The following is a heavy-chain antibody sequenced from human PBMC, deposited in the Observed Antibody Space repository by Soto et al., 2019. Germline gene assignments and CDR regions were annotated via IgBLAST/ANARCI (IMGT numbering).Heavy chain of an antibody. Sequence: QVQLVESGGGVVQPGRSLRLSCAASGFTFSSYAMHWVRQAPGKGLEWVAVISYDGSNKYYADSVKGRFTISRDNSKNTLYLQMNSLRAEDRAVYYCARDSSAVAGSAGYFDLWGRGTLVTVSS. J-gene: IGHJ2*01. CDR3: ARDSSAVAGSAGYFDL. CDR2: ISYDGSNK. D-gene: IGHD6-19*01. V-gene: IGHV3-30-3*01. CDR1: GFTFSSYA.